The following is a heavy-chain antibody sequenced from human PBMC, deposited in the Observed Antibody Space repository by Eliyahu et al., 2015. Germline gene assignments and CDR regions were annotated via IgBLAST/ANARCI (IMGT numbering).Heavy chain of an antibody. D-gene: IGHD3-10*01. CDR3: AREVNGWYGGSYHYNAMDV. V-gene: IGHV3-48*02. CDR1: GFSLSSYS. J-gene: IGHJ6*02. CDR2: IHS. Sequence: EVQLVESGGGLVQPGGSLRLSCAASGFSLSSYSIIWVRQAPGKGLEWLSCIHSRDNVKNSVYLQMDSLRDEDTAVYYCAREVNGWYGGSYHYNAMDVWGQGTTVTVSS.